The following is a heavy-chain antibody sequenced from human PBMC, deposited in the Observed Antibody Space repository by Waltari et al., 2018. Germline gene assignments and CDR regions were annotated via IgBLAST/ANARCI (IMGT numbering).Heavy chain of an antibody. CDR1: GSTFSSYW. CDR2: MNTDGSST. D-gene: IGHD5-12*01. V-gene: IGHV3-74*01. J-gene: IGHJ4*02. CDR3: ARGRRSGYDRNDFDY. Sequence: EVQLVESGGGLVQPGGPLRLSGAASGSTFSSYWWNWVRHAPGKGLVWVSRMNTDGSSTSYTDAVKGRFTISRDNAKNTLYLQMNSLRAEDTAVYYCARGRRSGYDRNDFDYWGQGTLVIVSS.